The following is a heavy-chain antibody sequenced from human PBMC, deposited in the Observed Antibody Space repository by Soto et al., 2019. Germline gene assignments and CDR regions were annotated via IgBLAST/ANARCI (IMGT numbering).Heavy chain of an antibody. J-gene: IGHJ4*02. Sequence: QIHLVQSGAEVKKPGASVKVSCKGSGYGFTTYGITWVRQAPGQGLEWMAWISAHNGNTNYAQKLQGIVTVTRDTSPITAYMELRSLRSDDTAVYSCARGRYGDYWGQGALVTVSS. CDR3: ARGRYGDY. CDR2: ISAHNGNT. V-gene: IGHV1-18*01. D-gene: IGHD1-26*01. CDR1: GYGFTTYG.